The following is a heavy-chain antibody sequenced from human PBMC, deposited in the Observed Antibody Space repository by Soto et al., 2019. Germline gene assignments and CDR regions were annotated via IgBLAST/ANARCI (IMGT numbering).Heavy chain of an antibody. J-gene: IGHJ4*02. V-gene: IGHV3-23*01. CDR1: GFTFSSYA. Sequence: GGSLRLSCAASGFTFSSYAMSWVRQAPGKGLEWVSAISGSGGSTYYADSVKGRFTISRDNSKNTLYLQMNSLRADDTAVYYRAKFVCGSGWYGGVDFWGQGTLVTVSS. CDR2: ISGSGGST. D-gene: IGHD6-19*01. CDR3: AKFVCGSGWYGGVDF.